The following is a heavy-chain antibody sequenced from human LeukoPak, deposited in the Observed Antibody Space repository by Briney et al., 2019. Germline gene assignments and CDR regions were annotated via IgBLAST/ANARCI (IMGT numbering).Heavy chain of an antibody. J-gene: IGHJ4*02. CDR2: INTDGSIT. CDR3: VKDLGRYRNNCFDY. Sequence: GGSLRLSCAASGFTFSTNWMHWVRQVPGKGLVWVSRINTDGSITTYADSVKGRFTISRDDSKNTLYLQMNSLRAEDTAVYYCVKDLGRYRNNCFDYWGQGTLVTVSS. V-gene: IGHV3-74*01. D-gene: IGHD1-26*01. CDR1: GFTFSTNW.